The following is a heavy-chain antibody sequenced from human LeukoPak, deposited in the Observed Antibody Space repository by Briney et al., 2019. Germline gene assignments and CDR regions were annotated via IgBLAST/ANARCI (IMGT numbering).Heavy chain of an antibody. CDR1: GGSLSSYY. CDR2: IYYSGST. Sequence: PSETLSLTCTVSGGSLSSYYWSWIRQPPGKGLEWIGYIYYSGSTNYNPSLKSRVTISVDTSKNQFSLKLSSVTAADTAVYYCASMVRGAALDYWGQGTLVTVSS. J-gene: IGHJ4*02. CDR3: ASMVRGAALDY. D-gene: IGHD3-10*01. V-gene: IGHV4-59*08.